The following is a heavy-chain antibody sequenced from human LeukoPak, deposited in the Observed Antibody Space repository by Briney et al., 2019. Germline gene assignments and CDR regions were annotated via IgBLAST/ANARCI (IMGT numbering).Heavy chain of an antibody. Sequence: GSLRLSFAASGFTFSSYAMSWVRPAPGKGLEWVSAISGSGGSTYYADSVKGRFTTSRDNSKNTLYLQMNSLRAEDTAVYYCAKDLTRIQLWANYFDYWGQGTLVTVSS. J-gene: IGHJ4*02. CDR1: GFTFSSYA. CDR2: ISGSGGST. V-gene: IGHV3-23*01. D-gene: IGHD5-18*01. CDR3: AKDLTRIQLWANYFDY.